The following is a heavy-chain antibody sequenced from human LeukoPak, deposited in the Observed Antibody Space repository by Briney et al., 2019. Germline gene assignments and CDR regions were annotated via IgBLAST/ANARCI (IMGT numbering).Heavy chain of an antibody. CDR1: GFTFTIYG. Sequence: PGGSLRLSCAASGFTFTIYGMNWVRQAPGKGLEWVSGISGSDYTTYYADSVKGRFTISRVNSKNTLYLQMNGLRAEDTAIYYCAKTFYDSGSYWGAFDYWGQGTLVTVSS. J-gene: IGHJ4*02. CDR2: ISGSDYTT. V-gene: IGHV3-23*01. D-gene: IGHD3-10*01. CDR3: AKTFYDSGSYWGAFDY.